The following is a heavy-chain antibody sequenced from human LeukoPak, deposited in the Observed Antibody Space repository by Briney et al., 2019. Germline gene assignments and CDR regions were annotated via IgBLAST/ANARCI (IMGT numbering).Heavy chain of an antibody. D-gene: IGHD1-1*01. V-gene: IGHV6-1*01. CDR2: TYYRSKWYN. J-gene: IGHJ3*02. Sequence: SQTLSLTCAISGDSVSSNNPAWNWIRQSPSRGLEWLGRTYYRSKWYNDYAVSVKSRITISPDTSKNQFSLQLNSVTPEDTAVYYCARQLGAFDIWGQGTMVTVSS. CDR1: GDSVSSNNPA. CDR3: ARQLGAFDI.